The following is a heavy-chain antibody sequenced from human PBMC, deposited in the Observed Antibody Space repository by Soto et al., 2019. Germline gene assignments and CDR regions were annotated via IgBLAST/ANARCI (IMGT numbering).Heavy chain of an antibody. J-gene: IGHJ6*02. D-gene: IGHD3-3*01. Sequence: GGSLRLSCAASGFTFSSYAMSWVRQAPGKGLEWVSAISGSGGSTYYADSVKGRFTISRDNSKNTLYLQMNSLRAEDTAVYYCAKPPQKKLRFLEWFRNGMDVWGQGTTVTVSS. CDR1: GFTFSSYA. CDR2: ISGSGGST. V-gene: IGHV3-23*01. CDR3: AKPPQKKLRFLEWFRNGMDV.